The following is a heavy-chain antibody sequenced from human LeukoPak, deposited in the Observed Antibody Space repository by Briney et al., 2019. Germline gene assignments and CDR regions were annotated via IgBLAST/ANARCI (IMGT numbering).Heavy chain of an antibody. J-gene: IGHJ4*02. CDR3: ARGRQQLKGFDY. Sequence: SETLSLTCTVSGGSISSDYWNWIRQSPGKGLEWIGYIYYSGTTNYNPSLKSRVTISVDTSKNQFSLNLSSVAAADTAVYYCARGRQQLKGFDYWGQGTLVIVSS. CDR1: GGSISSDY. CDR2: IYYSGTT. V-gene: IGHV4-59*01. D-gene: IGHD6-13*01.